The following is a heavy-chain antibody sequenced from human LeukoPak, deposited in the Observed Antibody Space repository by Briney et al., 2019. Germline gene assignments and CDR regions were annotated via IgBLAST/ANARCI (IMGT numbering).Heavy chain of an antibody. CDR3: ARTTEDCSSTSCYQYWFDP. CDR2: IYYSGST. J-gene: IGHJ5*02. D-gene: IGHD2-2*01. CDR1: GDSISGSY. Sequence: SETLSLTCTVSGDSISGSYWNWIRQPPGKGLEWIGYIYYSGSTNYNPSLKSRVTISVDTSKNQFSLKLNSVTAADTAVYYCARTTEDCSSTSCYQYWFDPWGQGTLVTVSS. V-gene: IGHV4-59*01.